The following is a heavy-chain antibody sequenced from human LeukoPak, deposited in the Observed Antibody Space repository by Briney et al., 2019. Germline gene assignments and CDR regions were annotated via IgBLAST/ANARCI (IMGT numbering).Heavy chain of an antibody. CDR1: GFTFSSYW. CDR3: ARDTTASIHFIDY. CDR2: INSDGSST. J-gene: IGHJ4*02. D-gene: IGHD2-2*02. Sequence: GGSLRLSCAASGFTFSSYWMHWVRQAPGKGLVWVSRINSDGSSTSYADSAKGRFTISRDNAKNTLYLQMNSLRAEDTAVYYCARDTTASIHFIDYWGQGTLVTVSS. V-gene: IGHV3-74*01.